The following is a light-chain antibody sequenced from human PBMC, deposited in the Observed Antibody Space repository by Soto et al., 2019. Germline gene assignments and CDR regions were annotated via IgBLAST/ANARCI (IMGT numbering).Light chain of an antibody. Sequence: TQSPGTVSLTPGERATLSCRASQSVSSSYLAWYQQKPGQVARLLIYVASTRSTGIPARFSGSGSGTEFTLTISSLQSEDFAVYYCQQYHHWPLTFGGGTKVDIK. CDR1: QSVSSSY. V-gene: IGKV3-15*01. CDR2: VAS. J-gene: IGKJ4*01. CDR3: QQYHHWPLT.